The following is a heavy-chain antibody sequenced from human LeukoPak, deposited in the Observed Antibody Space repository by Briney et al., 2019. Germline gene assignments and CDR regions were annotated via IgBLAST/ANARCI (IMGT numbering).Heavy chain of an antibody. CDR3: ARDGYSGSDAL. CDR2: VYYSGST. V-gene: IGHV4-59*01. D-gene: IGHD5-12*01. J-gene: IGHJ4*02. Sequence: SETLSLTCTGSFGSISTYYWSWIRQPPGKGLEWIGNVYYSGSTNYNPSLKSRVTISVDTSKNQFSLKLSSVTAADTAVYYCARDGYSGSDALWGQGTLVTVSS. CDR1: FGSISTYY.